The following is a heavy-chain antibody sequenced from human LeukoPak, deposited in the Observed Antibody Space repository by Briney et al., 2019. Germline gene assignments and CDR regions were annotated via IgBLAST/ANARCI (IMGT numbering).Heavy chain of an antibody. D-gene: IGHD2-2*02. J-gene: IGHJ4*02. CDR2: VSTGSNYI. CDR3: AGYCSSTSCYTAGY. V-gene: IGHV3-21*01. Sequence: GGSLRLSCTASGFTFSSYSLNWVRQAPGKGLEWVSSVSTGSNYIYYADSVKGRFTISRDNAKNSLYLQMNSLRAEDTAVYYCAGYCSSTSCYTAGYWGQGTLVTVSS. CDR1: GFTFSSYS.